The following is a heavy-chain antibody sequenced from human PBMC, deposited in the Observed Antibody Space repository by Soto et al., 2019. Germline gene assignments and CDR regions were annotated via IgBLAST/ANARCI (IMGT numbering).Heavy chain of an antibody. V-gene: IGHV3-33*01. Sequence: VGSLRLSCAASGFTFSSYGMHWVRQAPGKGLEWVAVIWYDGSNKYYADSVKGRFTISRDNSKNTLYLQMNSLRAEDTAVYYCARGYYDFWSGHNWFDPWGQGTLVTVSS. D-gene: IGHD3-3*01. J-gene: IGHJ5*02. CDR3: ARGYYDFWSGHNWFDP. CDR1: GFTFSSYG. CDR2: IWYDGSNK.